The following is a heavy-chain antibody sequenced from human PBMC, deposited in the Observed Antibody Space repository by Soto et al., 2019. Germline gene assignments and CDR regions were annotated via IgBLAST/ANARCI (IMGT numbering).Heavy chain of an antibody. J-gene: IGHJ6*03. CDR1: GFTFSSYW. CDR2: INSDGSST. D-gene: IGHD5-12*01. Sequence: PGGSLRLSCAASGFTFSSYWMHWVRQAPGKGLVWVSRINSDGSSTSYADSVKGRFTISRDNAKNTLYLQMNSLRAEDTAVYYCARDQVATIGYYYYYYMDVWGKGTTVNVSS. V-gene: IGHV3-74*01. CDR3: ARDQVATIGYYYYYYMDV.